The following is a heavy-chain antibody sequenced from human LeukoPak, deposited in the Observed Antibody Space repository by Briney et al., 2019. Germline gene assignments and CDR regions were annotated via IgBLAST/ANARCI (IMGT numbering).Heavy chain of an antibody. D-gene: IGHD6-19*01. Sequence: GGSLRLSCAASGFTFSTYWMHWVRQAPGKGLVWVSRINTDGSSTNYADSVKGRFTISRDNAKNTLFLQVNSLRAEDTAVYYCARERYRSGWLDAIDVWGQGTMVTVSS. CDR2: INTDGSST. CDR1: GFTFSTYW. CDR3: ARERYRSGWLDAIDV. J-gene: IGHJ3*01. V-gene: IGHV3-74*01.